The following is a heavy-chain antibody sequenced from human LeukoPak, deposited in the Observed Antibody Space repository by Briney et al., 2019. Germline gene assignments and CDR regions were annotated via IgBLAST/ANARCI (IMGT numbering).Heavy chain of an antibody. Sequence: GGSLRLSCAASGFTFSSYGMHWVRQAPGKGLEWVAFIRYDGSNKYYADSVKGRLTISRDNSKNTLYLQMNSLRAEDTALYYCATSSGWYPKYFDYWGQGTLVTVSS. V-gene: IGHV3-30*02. CDR1: GFTFSSYG. CDR2: IRYDGSNK. CDR3: ATSSGWYPKYFDY. J-gene: IGHJ4*02. D-gene: IGHD6-19*01.